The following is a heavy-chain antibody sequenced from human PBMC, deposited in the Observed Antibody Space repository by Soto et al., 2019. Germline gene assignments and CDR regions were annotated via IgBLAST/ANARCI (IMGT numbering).Heavy chain of an antibody. CDR3: ATRRDYYDSSGYYPTPRSETEYFQH. CDR2: IIPILGIA. CDR1: GGTFSSYT. V-gene: IGHV1-69*02. J-gene: IGHJ1*01. D-gene: IGHD3-22*01. Sequence: SVKVSCKASGGTFSSYTISWVRQAPGQGLEWMGRIIPILGIANYAQKFQGRVTITADKSTSTAYMELSSLRSEDTAVYYCATRRDYYDSSGYYPTPRSETEYFQHWG.